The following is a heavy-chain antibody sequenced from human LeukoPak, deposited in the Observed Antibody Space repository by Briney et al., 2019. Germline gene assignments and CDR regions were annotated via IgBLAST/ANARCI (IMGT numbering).Heavy chain of an antibody. CDR2: LGIAGDT. CDR3: ARQKQSHGNFDY. CDR1: GFTVSSYA. Sequence: GGSLRLSCAASGFTVSSYAMHWVRHPIGKGLEWVSALGIAGDTFYPGSVKGRFTISRENAKNSLYLQMNSLRAEDTAMYYCARQKQSHGNFDYWGQGTLVTVSS. J-gene: IGHJ4*02. V-gene: IGHV3-13*01. D-gene: IGHD1-26*01.